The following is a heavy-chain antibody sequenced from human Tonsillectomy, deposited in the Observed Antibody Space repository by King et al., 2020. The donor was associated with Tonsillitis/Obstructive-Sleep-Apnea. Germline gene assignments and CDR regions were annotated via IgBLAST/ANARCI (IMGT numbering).Heavy chain of an antibody. J-gene: IGHJ4*02. D-gene: IGHD3-3*01. V-gene: IGHV3-48*03. CDR3: AREYPYDIWCGYYPYYFDY. Sequence: VQLVESGGGLVQPGGSLRLSCAASGFTFSDYEMNWVRQAPGKGLEWVSYISSTGVSIYYADSVKGRFTISRDNAKNSLYLQMNSLRAEDTAVYYCAREYPYDIWCGYYPYYFDYWGQGTLVTVSS. CDR1: GFTFSDYE. CDR2: ISSTGVSI.